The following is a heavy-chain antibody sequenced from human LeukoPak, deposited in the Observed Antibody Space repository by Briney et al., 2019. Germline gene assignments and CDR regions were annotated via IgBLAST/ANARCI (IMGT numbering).Heavy chain of an antibody. CDR1: GGSISSGDYY. CDR2: IYYSGRT. D-gene: IGHD2-21*02. V-gene: IGHV4-30-4*01. Sequence: SETLSLTCTVSGGSISSGDYYWSWIRQPPGKGLEWIGYIYYSGRTYYNPSLKSRVTISVDTSKNQFSLKLSSVTATDTAVYYCTAGFSSYYFNYWGQGTLVTVSS. CDR3: TAGFSSYYFNY. J-gene: IGHJ4*02.